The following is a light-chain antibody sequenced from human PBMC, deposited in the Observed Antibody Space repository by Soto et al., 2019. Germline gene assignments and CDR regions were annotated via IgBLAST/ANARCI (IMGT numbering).Light chain of an antibody. CDR2: DAY. Sequence: DIQMTQSPSTLSASVGDRVTITCRASQSIDRWLAWYQRKPGKAPKLLIYDAYTLQSGVPSRFSGSGSGTEFTLTITGLQPDDSATYYCQQCSSYYTFGQGTKLEIK. J-gene: IGKJ2*01. CDR1: QSIDRW. V-gene: IGKV1-5*01. CDR3: QQCSSYYT.